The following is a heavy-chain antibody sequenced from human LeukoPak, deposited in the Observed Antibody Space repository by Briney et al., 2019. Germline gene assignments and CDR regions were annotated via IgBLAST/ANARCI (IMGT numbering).Heavy chain of an antibody. D-gene: IGHD1-26*01. V-gene: IGHV4-59*01. CDR1: GGSISSYY. J-gene: IGHJ4*02. Sequence: SETLSLTCSVSGGSISSYYWSWIRQPPGKGLEWIGYIYYSGSTDYNPSLKSRVTISVDTSKNQFSLKLSSVTAADTAVYYCARLALQEVGATQTYYLDYWGQGTLVTVSS. CDR3: ARLALQEVGATQTYYLDY. CDR2: IYYSGST.